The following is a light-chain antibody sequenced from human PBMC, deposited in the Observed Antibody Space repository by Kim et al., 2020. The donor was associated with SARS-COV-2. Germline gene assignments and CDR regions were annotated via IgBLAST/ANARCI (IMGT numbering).Light chain of an antibody. Sequence: PEKTARITCGGNNIGSKGVHWYQQKPGQAPVLVIYYDSDRPSGIPERFSGSNSGNTATLTISRVEAGDEADYYCQVWDSSSDHVVFGGGTQLTVL. V-gene: IGLV3-21*04. J-gene: IGLJ2*01. CDR1: NIGSKG. CDR2: YDS. CDR3: QVWDSSSDHVV.